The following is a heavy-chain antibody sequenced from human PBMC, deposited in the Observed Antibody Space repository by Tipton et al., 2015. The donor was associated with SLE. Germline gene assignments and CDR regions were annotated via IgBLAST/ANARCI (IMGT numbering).Heavy chain of an antibody. CDR2: GYLGEGYHSGRT. V-gene: IGHV4-34*01. J-gene: IGHJ4*02. Sequence: TLSLTCAVCGGSFSGYYWSWIRQPPGKGLEWIGEGYLGEGYHSGRTNCNPSLKSRVTISVDTSKKQISLKLTSVTAADTAMFYCASGTLEWSHEPDYWGQGTLVTVSS. CDR3: ASGTLEWSHEPDY. CDR1: GGSFSGYY. D-gene: IGHD3-3*01.